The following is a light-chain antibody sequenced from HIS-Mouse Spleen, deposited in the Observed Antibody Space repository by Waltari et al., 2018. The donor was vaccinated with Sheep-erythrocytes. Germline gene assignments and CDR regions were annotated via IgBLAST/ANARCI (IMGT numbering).Light chain of an antibody. Sequence: QSALTQPRSVSGSPGQSVTISRTGTRSDVGGYNFVSWYQQHPGKAPKLMIYDVSKRPSGVPDRFSGSKSGNTASLTISGLQAEDEADYYCCSYAGSYTWVFGGGTKLTVL. V-gene: IGLV2-11*01. CDR1: RSDVGGYNF. CDR3: CSYAGSYTWV. CDR2: DVS. J-gene: IGLJ3*02.